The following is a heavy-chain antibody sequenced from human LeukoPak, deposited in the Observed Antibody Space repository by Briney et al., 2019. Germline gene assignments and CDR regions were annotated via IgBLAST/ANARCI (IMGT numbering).Heavy chain of an antibody. CDR3: ARAGYCSGGSFYWNYYYYYMDV. CDR2: IKQDGSEK. V-gene: IGHV3-7*01. CDR1: GFTFNSYW. D-gene: IGHD2-15*01. J-gene: IGHJ6*03. Sequence: GGSLRLSCAASGFTFNSYWMSWVRQAPGKGLEWVANIKQDGSEKYYVDSVKGRFTISRDNAKNSLYLQMNSLRAEDTAVYYCARAGYCSGGSFYWNYYYYYMDVWGKGTTVTVSS.